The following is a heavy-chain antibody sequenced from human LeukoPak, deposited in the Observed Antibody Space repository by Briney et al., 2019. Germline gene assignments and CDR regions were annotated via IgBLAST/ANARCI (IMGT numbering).Heavy chain of an antibody. CDR2: IYYRGST. D-gene: IGHD5-18*01. Sequence: SETLSLTCTVSGGSISSHYWTWIRQPPGKGLEWIGYIYYRGSTNYNPSLQSRVTISVDTSKNQFSLKVTSVTAADTAVYYCARYDVDMVTNNWGQGTLVTVSS. V-gene: IGHV4-59*11. CDR3: ARYDVDMVTNN. CDR1: GGSISSHY. J-gene: IGHJ4*02.